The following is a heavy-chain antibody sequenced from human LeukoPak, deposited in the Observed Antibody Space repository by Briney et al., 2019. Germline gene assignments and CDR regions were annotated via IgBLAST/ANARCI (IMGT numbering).Heavy chain of an antibody. CDR2: IYPGDSDT. CDR3: ARALVGAATLSY. Sequence: GESLKISCKGSGYSFTTYWIAWVRQMPGKGLERMGVIYPGDSDTRYSPSFQGQVTLSADKSISTAYLQWSSLKASDTALYYCARALVGAATLSYWGQGTLVTVSS. CDR1: GYSFTTYW. V-gene: IGHV5-51*01. J-gene: IGHJ4*02. D-gene: IGHD1-26*01.